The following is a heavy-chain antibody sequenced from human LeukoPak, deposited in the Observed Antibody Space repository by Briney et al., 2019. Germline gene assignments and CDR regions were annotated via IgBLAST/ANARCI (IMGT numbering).Heavy chain of an antibody. Sequence: ASVKVSCKPSGYTFTTYYVHWVRQAPGQGLEWMGIINLSGGSTTNAQTFRRRLTMTSDMSKSTVNMELSSLRSEDTAVYHCAGGSRPVYNLLTGKRYFDYWGQGTLLTVSS. D-gene: IGHD3-9*01. CDR2: INLSGGST. CDR3: AGGSRPVYNLLTGKRYFDY. CDR1: GYTFTTYY. V-gene: IGHV1-46*01. J-gene: IGHJ4*02.